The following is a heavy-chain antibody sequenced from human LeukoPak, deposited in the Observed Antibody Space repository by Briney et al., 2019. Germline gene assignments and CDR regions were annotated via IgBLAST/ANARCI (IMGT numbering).Heavy chain of an antibody. Sequence: GASVKVSCKASGYIFTSYGISWVRQAPGQGLEWTGWISIYNGKTNYAQKFRGRVTMTTDTSTSTAFMELRSLRSDDTAVYYCAKVISVATGKYYFGYWGQGTLVTVSS. J-gene: IGHJ4*02. V-gene: IGHV1-18*01. CDR1: GYIFTSYG. D-gene: IGHD5-12*01. CDR2: ISIYNGKT. CDR3: AKVISVATGKYYFGY.